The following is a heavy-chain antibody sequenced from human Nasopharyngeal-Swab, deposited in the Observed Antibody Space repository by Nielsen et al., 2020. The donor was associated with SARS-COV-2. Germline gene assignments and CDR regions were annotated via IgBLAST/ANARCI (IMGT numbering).Heavy chain of an antibody. V-gene: IGHV4-59*08. J-gene: IGHJ4*02. CDR2: IYYSGST. D-gene: IGHD6-19*01. CDR1: GGSISSYY. CDR3: AILSSGWPRRFDY. Sequence: SETLSLTCTVSGGSISSYYWSWIRQPPGKGLEWIGYIYYSGSTNYNPSLQSRVTISVDTSKNQFSLRLSSVTAADTAVYYCAILSSGWPRRFDYWGQGTLVTVSS.